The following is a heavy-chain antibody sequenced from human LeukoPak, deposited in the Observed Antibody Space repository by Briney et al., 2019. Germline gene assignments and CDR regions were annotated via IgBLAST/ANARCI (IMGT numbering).Heavy chain of an antibody. CDR1: GGSISSYY. CDR2: MYYSGSP. CDR3: AGTRGGYRYGLNY. J-gene: IGHJ4*02. V-gene: IGHV4-59*01. Sequence: PSETLSLTCTVSGGSISSYYWSWIRQPPGKGLEWIGYMYYSGSPNYNPSLKSRVTISVDTSKSQFSLKLSSVTAADAAVYYCAGTRGGYRYGLNYWGQGTLVTVSS. D-gene: IGHD6-25*01.